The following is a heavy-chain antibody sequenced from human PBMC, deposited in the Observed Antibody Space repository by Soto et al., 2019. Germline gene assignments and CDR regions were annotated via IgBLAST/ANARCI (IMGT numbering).Heavy chain of an antibody. V-gene: IGHV3-23*01. J-gene: IGHJ4*02. Sequence: EVQLLESGGGLVQPGGSLRLSCAASGFTFSSYAMSWVRQAPGKGLEWVSAVSGSGGRTYYADSVKGRFTISRDNSKNTLYLQMNSLRVEDTAVYYCAKEPPRGSYADYWGQGTLVTVSS. CDR2: VSGSGGRT. CDR3: AKEPPRGSYADY. CDR1: GFTFSSYA. D-gene: IGHD2-15*01.